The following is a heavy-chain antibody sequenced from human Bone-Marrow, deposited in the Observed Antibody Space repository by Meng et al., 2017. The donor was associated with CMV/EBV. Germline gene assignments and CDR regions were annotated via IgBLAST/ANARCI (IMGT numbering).Heavy chain of an antibody. CDR1: GYTFTGYY. CDR3: ARAVTGVFERGLDY. Sequence: ASVKVSCKASGYTFTGYYMHWVRQAPGQGLEWMGWINPNSGNTGYAQKFQGRVTITRNTSISTAYMELSSLRSEDTAVYYCARAVTGVFERGLDYWGQGTLVTVSS. D-gene: IGHD4-17*01. CDR2: INPNSGNT. J-gene: IGHJ4*02. V-gene: IGHV1-8*03.